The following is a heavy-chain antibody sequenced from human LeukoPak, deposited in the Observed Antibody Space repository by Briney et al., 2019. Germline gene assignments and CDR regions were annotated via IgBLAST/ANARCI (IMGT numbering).Heavy chain of an antibody. V-gene: IGHV5-51*01. Sequence: GESLKISRKGSGYSFTSYWIGWVRQMPGKGLEWMGIIYPGDSDTRYSPSFQGQVTISADKSISTAYLQWSSLKASDTAMYYCARQFDSSGYYWYYWGQGTLVTVSS. CDR2: IYPGDSDT. D-gene: IGHD3-22*01. J-gene: IGHJ4*02. CDR3: ARQFDSSGYYWYY. CDR1: GYSFTSYW.